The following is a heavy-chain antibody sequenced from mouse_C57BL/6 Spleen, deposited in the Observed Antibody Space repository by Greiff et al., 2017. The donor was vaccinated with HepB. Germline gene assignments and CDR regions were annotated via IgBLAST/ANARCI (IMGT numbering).Heavy chain of an antibody. J-gene: IGHJ2*01. V-gene: IGHV5-6*01. CDR3: ARHPYYGNGRRLPYYFDY. CDR2: ISSGGSYT. D-gene: IGHD1-1*01. Sequence: EVHLVESGGDLVKPGGSLKLSCAASGFTFSSYGMSWVSQTPDKRLEWVATISSGGSYTYYPDSVKGRFTISRDNAKNTLYLQMSSLTSEDTAMYYCARHPYYGNGRRLPYYFDYWGQGTTLTVSS. CDR1: GFTFSSYG.